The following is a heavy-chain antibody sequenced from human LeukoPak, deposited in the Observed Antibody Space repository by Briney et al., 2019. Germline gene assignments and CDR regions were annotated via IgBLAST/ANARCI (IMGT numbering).Heavy chain of an antibody. V-gene: IGHV3-33*06. CDR2: IWSDGTNR. CDR3: AKDAQRGFDYSNSLDK. J-gene: IGHJ4*02. CDR1: GFTFSHYG. D-gene: IGHD4-11*01. Sequence: PGRSLRLPCATSGFTFSHYGMHWVRQAPGKGLEWVAVIWSDGTNRYYGDPVKGRFTISRDNFQRTVYLQMDSLRAEDTAVYYCAKDAQRGFDYSNSLDKWGQGTLVTVSS.